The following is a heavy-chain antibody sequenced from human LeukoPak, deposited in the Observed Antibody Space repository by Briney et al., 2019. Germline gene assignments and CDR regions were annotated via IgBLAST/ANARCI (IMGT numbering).Heavy chain of an antibody. V-gene: IGHV4-4*09. CDR3: ARQIDRDGYNYGWYFDL. D-gene: IGHD5-24*01. Sequence: SETLSLTCTVSGASISSYYWSWFRQPPGKGLEWIGYIFTSGSTNYNPSLKSRVAISVDTSKNQFSLKLSSVTAADTAVYYCARQIDRDGYNYGWYFDLGGRGTLVTVSS. J-gene: IGHJ2*01. CDR1: GASISSYY. CDR2: IFTSGST.